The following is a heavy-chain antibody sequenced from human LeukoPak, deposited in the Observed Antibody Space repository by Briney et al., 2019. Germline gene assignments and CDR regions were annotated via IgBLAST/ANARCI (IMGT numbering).Heavy chain of an antibody. J-gene: IGHJ5*02. D-gene: IGHD6-13*01. CDR1: GGSISSYY. CDR2: IYYSGST. Sequence: HPSETLSLTCTVSGGSISSYYWSWIRQPPGKGLEWIGYIYYSGSTNYNPSLKSRVTISVDTSKNQFSLKLSSVTAADTAVYYCARFLRSSWYNMGNWSAPWGKETLVTVSS. CDR3: ARFLRSSWYNMGNWSAP. V-gene: IGHV4-59*08.